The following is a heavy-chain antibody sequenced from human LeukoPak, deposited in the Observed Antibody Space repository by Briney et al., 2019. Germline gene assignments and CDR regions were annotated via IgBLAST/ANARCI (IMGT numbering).Heavy chain of an antibody. CDR1: GGAFRGFY. CDR3: ARGPRYYDFWSGYQNWFDP. J-gene: IGHJ5*02. D-gene: IGHD3-3*01. CDR2: INHSGST. V-gene: IGHV4-34*01. Sequence: KPSETLSLTCAVYGGAFRGFYWSWVRQPPGKGPEWSGEINHSGSTNYNPSLKSRVTISVDTSKNQFSLKLSSVTAADTAVYYCARGPRYYDFWSGYQNWFDPWGQGTLVTVSS.